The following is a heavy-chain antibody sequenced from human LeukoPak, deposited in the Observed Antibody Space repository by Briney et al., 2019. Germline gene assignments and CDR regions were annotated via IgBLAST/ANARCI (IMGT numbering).Heavy chain of an antibody. Sequence: GGSLRLSCAASGFTFSGYWMSWVRQAPGKGLKWMANIKQDGNVKYYVDSVKGRFTISRDNAKNSLFLQMNSLRAEDTAVYYCARLGLPDYWGQGTLVTVSS. J-gene: IGHJ4*02. D-gene: IGHD2-21*01. CDR1: GFTFSGYW. CDR3: ARLGLPDY. CDR2: IKQDGNVK. V-gene: IGHV3-7*03.